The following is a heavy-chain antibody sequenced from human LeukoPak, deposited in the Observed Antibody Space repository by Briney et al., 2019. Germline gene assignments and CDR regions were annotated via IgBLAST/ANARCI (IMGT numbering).Heavy chain of an antibody. CDR2: ISYDGSNK. Sequence: QPGRSLRLSCAASGFTFSSYGMHWVRQAPGKGLEWVAVISYDGSNKYYADSVRGRFTISRDNSKNTLYLQMNSLRAEDTAVYYCAKDRDWSGWYFDYWGQGTLVTVSP. CDR1: GFTFSSYG. CDR3: AKDRDWSGWYFDY. D-gene: IGHD6-19*01. J-gene: IGHJ4*02. V-gene: IGHV3-30*18.